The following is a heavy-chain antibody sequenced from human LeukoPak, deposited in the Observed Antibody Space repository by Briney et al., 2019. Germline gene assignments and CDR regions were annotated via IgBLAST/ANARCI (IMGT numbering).Heavy chain of an antibody. V-gene: IGHV3-33*03. CDR3: AKAPYYDFWSGYPDY. D-gene: IGHD3-3*01. CDR2: IWYDGSNK. J-gene: IGHJ4*02. CDR1: GFTFSSYG. Sequence: GGSLRLSCAASGFTFSSYGMHWVRQAPGKGLEWVAVIWYDGSNKYYADSVKGRFTISRDNSKNSLYLQMNSLRTEDTALYYCAKAPYYDFWSGYPDYWGQGTLVTVSS.